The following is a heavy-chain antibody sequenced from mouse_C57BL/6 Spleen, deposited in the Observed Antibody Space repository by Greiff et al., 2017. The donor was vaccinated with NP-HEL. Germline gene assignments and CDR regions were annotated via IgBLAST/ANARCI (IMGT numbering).Heavy chain of an antibody. CDR3: ASPLYYGNLAWFAY. V-gene: IGHV5-9*01. CDR1: GFTFSSYT. Sequence: DVKLVESGGGLVKPGGSLKLSCAASGFTFSSYTMSWVRQTPEKRLEWVATISGGGGNTYYPDSVKGRFTISRDNAKKTLDLQMSSLRSEDTALYYCASPLYYGNLAWFAYWGQGTLVTVSA. CDR2: ISGGGGNT. D-gene: IGHD2-1*01. J-gene: IGHJ3*01.